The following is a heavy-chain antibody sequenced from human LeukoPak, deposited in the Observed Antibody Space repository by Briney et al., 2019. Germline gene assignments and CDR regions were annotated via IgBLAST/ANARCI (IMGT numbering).Heavy chain of an antibody. CDR1: DFSHSTPRML. D-gene: IGHD3-9*01. CDR2: IYYNDGK. CDR3: AHLVVTIDWRSYFDY. J-gene: IGHJ4*02. Sequence: SGPTLVKPTQTLTLTCTFSDFSHSTPRMLVGCSRQPPENPMVSLAFIYYNDGKRYSPSLRSRLTITRDTSKNQVVLAMTNMDPVDTATYYCAHLVVTIDWRSYFDYWGQGALVTVSS. V-gene: IGHV2-5*01.